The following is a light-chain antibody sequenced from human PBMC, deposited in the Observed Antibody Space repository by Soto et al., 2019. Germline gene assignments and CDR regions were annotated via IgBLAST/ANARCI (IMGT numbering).Light chain of an antibody. V-gene: IGKV3-20*01. CDR3: QHYGYSLWT. CDR2: GTS. Sequence: EVVLTQSPGILSLSPGERATLSCRASENIGSSYLAWYQQKPGRAPRLLIYGTSTRATGIPARFSGSGSGTEFTLTISSLQSEDFAVYYCQHYGYSLWTFGQGTKVDIK. CDR1: ENIGSSY. J-gene: IGKJ1*01.